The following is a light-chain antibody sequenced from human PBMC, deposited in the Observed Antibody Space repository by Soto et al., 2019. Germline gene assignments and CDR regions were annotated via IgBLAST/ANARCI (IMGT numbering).Light chain of an antibody. J-gene: IGLJ2*01. CDR3: CSYTSLSTVV. V-gene: IGLV2-14*01. Sequence: QSALSQPASVCGSPGQSITRSCTGTSSDVGSYNHVSWYQHPPGKAPELILFGVSDRPSGVSHRFSGSKSGNTASLTISGLQAEDEADYYCCSYTSLSTVVFGGGTKLTVL. CDR1: SSDVGSYNH. CDR2: GVS.